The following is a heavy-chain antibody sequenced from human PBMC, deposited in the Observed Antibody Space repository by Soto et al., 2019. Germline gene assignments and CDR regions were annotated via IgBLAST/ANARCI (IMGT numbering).Heavy chain of an antibody. V-gene: IGHV1-2*02. CDR2: VNLNTGGT. CDR3: ARDPSSFLGRVYGMDV. J-gene: IGHJ6*02. Sequence: QVQHVQSGAEVKKPGDSVKVSCKASGYSFTGHYMHWVRRATGQGLEWMGWVNLNTGGTDYAQEFQGRVTMTTATSIRTVYLEVTRLKFDATAIYYCARDPSSFLGRVYGMDVWGQGTAVTVSS. CDR1: GYSFTGHY.